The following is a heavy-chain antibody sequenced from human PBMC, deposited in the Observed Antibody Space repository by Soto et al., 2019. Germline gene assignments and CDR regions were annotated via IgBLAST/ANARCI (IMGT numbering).Heavy chain of an antibody. D-gene: IGHD5-12*01. CDR1: EYSFSTYW. CDR2: IDPSDSYT. V-gene: IGHV5-10-1*01. CDR3: ASLKRGVATTTAAFEL. J-gene: IGHJ3*01. Sequence: GESLKISCKGSEYSFSTYWIAWVRQMPGKGLEWMGRIDPSDSYTNYSPSFQGHVTISADKSISTAYLQWSSLKASDTAMYYCASLKRGVATTTAAFELWGQGEMVTVPS.